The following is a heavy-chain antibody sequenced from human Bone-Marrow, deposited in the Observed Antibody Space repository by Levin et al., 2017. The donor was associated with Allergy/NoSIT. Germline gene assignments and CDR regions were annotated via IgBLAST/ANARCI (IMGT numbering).Heavy chain of an antibody. J-gene: IGHJ4*02. CDR3: AREGGVATPNPALGY. V-gene: IGHV3-30-3*01. CDR2: ISYDGSNK. Sequence: PGESLKISCAASGFTFSSYAMHWVRQAPGKGLEWVAVISYDGSNKYYADSVKGRFTISRDNSKNTLYLQMNSLRAEDTAVYYCAREGGVATPNPALGYWGQGTLVTVSS. D-gene: IGHD5-12*01. CDR1: GFTFSSYA.